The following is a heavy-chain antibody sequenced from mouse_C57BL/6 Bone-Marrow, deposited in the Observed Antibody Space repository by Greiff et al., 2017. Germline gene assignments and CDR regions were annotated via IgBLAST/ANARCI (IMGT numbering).Heavy chain of an antibody. CDR3: ARRYYASFAY. J-gene: IGHJ3*01. CDR2: INPNSGGT. D-gene: IGHD1-1*01. V-gene: IGHV1-22*01. CDR1: GYTFTDYN. Sequence: EVKLPESGPELVQPGASVKMSCKASGYTFTDYNMPWVQQSPGKSLEWIGYINPNSGGTSYNEKFKGTATLTVNKSSSTAYMELRSLTSEDSAVYYCARRYYASFAYWGQGTLVTVSA.